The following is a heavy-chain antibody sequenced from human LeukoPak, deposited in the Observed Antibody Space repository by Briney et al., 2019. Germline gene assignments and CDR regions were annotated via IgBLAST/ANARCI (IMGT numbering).Heavy chain of an antibody. J-gene: IGHJ6*03. CDR2: ISAYNGNT. V-gene: IGHV1-18*01. D-gene: IGHD5-18*01. Sequence: GASVKVSCKASGGTFSSYAISWVRQAPGQGLEWMGWISAYNGNTNYAQKLQGRVTMTTDTSTSTAYMELRSLRSDDTAVYYCARSYVDTAMARGFPRVGVATYYYMDVWGKGTTVTISS. CDR3: ARSYVDTAMARGFPRVGVATYYYMDV. CDR1: GGTFSSYA.